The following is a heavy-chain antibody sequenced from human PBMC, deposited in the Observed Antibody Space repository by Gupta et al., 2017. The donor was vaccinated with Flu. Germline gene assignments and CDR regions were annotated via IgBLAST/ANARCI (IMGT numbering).Heavy chain of an antibody. D-gene: IGHD5-12*01. CDR3: AKGVDVDIVAKGGLEAVAGLGYFDY. V-gene: IGHV3-9*01. J-gene: IGHJ4*02. CDR2: ISWNSGNI. Sequence: EVQLVESGGGLEQPGRSLRLSCAASGFTFDDYAMHWVRQAPGKGLEWVSGISWNSGNIGYADSVKGRFTISRDNAKNSLYLQMNSLRAEDTALYYCAKGVDVDIVAKGGLEAVAGLGYFDYWGQGTLVIVSS. CDR1: GFTFDDYA.